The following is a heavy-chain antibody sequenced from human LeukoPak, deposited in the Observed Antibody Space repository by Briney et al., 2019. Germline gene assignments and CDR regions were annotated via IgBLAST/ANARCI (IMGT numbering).Heavy chain of an antibody. CDR1: GFTFSDYY. Sequence: PGGSLRLSCTASGFTFSDYYMSWSRQGPGKGLEWVSYISRSGSGIYYADPAKGRFTISRDNAKNSLYLQMNSLRAEDTAVYYCARDGGYVNYYYYGMDVWGQGTTVTVSS. CDR3: ARDGGYVNYYYYGMDV. CDR2: ISRSGSGI. V-gene: IGHV3-11*01. D-gene: IGHD5-12*01. J-gene: IGHJ6*02.